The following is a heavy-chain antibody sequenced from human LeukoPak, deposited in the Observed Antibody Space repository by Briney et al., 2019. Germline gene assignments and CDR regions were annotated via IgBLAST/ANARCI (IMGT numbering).Heavy chain of an antibody. J-gene: IGHJ4*02. CDR2: IWYDGSRK. Sequence: PGGSLGLSCAASGFTFSNYGMHWVRQAPGKGLEWVAVIWYDGSRKYYADPVKGRFTISRDNSKNTLYLQMNSLRAEDPAVYYCATTQTTPFYFDYWGQGTLVTVSS. D-gene: IGHD2-15*01. CDR1: GFTFSNYG. CDR3: ATTQTTPFYFDY. V-gene: IGHV3-33*01.